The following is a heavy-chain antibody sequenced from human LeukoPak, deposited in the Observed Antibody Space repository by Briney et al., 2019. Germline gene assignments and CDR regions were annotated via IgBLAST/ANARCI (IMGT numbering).Heavy chain of an antibody. CDR3: ARVMLDPYYYDSSGYNSPYFDY. Sequence: SETLSLTCIVSGASVNGYYWSWIRQPAGKGLEWIGRVFTSGGTSYNPSLKGRVTMSIDSSTNQFSLKLDSVTAADTAVYYCARVMLDPYYYDSSGYNSPYFDYWGQGTLVTVSS. CDR1: GASVNGYY. D-gene: IGHD3-22*01. CDR2: VFTSGGT. V-gene: IGHV4-4*07. J-gene: IGHJ4*02.